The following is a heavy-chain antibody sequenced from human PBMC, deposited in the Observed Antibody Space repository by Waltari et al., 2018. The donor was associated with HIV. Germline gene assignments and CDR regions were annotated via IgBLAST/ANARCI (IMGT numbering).Heavy chain of an antibody. D-gene: IGHD1-7*01. V-gene: IGHV1-2*02. CDR1: GYTFTGYY. CDR2: INPNRGGT. CDR3: ARDRARTTDYYYYGMDV. J-gene: IGHJ6*02. Sequence: QVQLVQSGAEVKKPGASVKVSCKASGYTFTGYYMHWVRKAPGQGLEWMGWINPNRGGTNYAQKFQGRVTMTRDTSISTAYMELSRLRSDDTAVYYCARDRARTTDYYYYGMDVWGQGTTVTVSS.